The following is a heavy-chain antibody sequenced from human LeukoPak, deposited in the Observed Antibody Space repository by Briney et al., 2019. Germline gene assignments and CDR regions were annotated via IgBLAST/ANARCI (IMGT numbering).Heavy chain of an antibody. V-gene: IGHV4-39*07. CDR3: ARYCSSTSCYFGAFDI. CDR1: GGSISSGSYY. J-gene: IGHJ3*02. CDR2: INHSGST. D-gene: IGHD2-2*01. Sequence: SETLSLTCTVSGGSISSGSYYWSWIRQPPGKGLEWIGEINHSGSTNYNPSLKSRVTISVDTSKNQFSLKLSSVTAADTAVYYCARYCSSTSCYFGAFDIWGQGTMVTVSS.